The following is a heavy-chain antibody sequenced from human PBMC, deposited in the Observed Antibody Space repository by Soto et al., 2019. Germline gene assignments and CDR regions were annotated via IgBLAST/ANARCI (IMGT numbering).Heavy chain of an antibody. CDR1: GFTFSSYA. D-gene: IGHD6-6*01. CDR3: AKHRYSSSKNWFDP. Sequence: EVQLLESGGGLVQPGGSLRLSCAASGFTFSSYAMSWVRQAPGKGLEWVSAISGSSGSTYYADSVKGRFTISRDNSKNTLSLQMNSLRAEDTAVYYCAKHRYSSSKNWFDPWGQGTLVTVSS. V-gene: IGHV3-23*01. J-gene: IGHJ5*02. CDR2: ISGSSGST.